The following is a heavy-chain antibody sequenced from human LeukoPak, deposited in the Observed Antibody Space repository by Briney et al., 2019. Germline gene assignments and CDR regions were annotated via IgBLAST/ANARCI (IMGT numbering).Heavy chain of an antibody. CDR3: ARDFYSSPDY. CDR1: GYTFTNYG. Sequence: ASVKVSCKASGYTFTNYGISWVRQAPGQGLEWMGCISAYNANTYYAQKLQGRVTMTTDTSTSTAYMELRSLRSDDTAVYYCARDFYSSPDYWGQGTLVTVSS. D-gene: IGHD6-13*01. CDR2: ISAYNANT. V-gene: IGHV1-18*01. J-gene: IGHJ4*02.